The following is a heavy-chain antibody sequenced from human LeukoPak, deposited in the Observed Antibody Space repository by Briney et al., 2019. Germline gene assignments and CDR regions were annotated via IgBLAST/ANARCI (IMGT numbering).Heavy chain of an antibody. V-gene: IGHV3-30*12. CDR2: IRYDGTGK. J-gene: IGHJ4*02. CDR3: ARDSSSGGPYGYPAEYDY. CDR1: GFAFSNYG. D-gene: IGHD5-24*01. Sequence: GRSLRLSCAASGFAFSNYGIHWVRQAPGKGLEWVSFIRYDGTGKHYADSVRGRFTISRDNTKNSLYLQMNSLRAEDTAVYYCARDSSSGGPYGYPAEYDYWGQGTLVTVSS.